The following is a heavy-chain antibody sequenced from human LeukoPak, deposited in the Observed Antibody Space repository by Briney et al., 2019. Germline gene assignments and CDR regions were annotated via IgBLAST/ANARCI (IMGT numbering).Heavy chain of an antibody. D-gene: IGHD6-13*01. Sequence: GGSLRLSCAGSGFTFSSYWMHWVRQAPGEGLVWVSRINGDGSSTNYADSVKGRFTISRDSAKNTLYLQVNSLRAEDTAIYYCARATADTRNSFDIWGQGTMVTVSS. CDR3: ARATADTRNSFDI. CDR1: GFTFSSYW. CDR2: INGDGSST. J-gene: IGHJ3*02. V-gene: IGHV3-74*01.